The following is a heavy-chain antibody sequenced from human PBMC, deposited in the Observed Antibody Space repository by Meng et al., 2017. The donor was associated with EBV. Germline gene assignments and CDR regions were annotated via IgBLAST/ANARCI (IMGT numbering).Heavy chain of an antibody. CDR3: ASESGRGYTPDY. Sequence: QVQWVKSAAELTKPGASVRVSCKTSGGPFRYYAISWVRQAPGQGLEWLGGFLPRLGAPNYAQKFHGRVKITADKSTSTHYMDLSSLRSEDTAIYYCASESGRGYTPDYWGQGTLVTVSS. J-gene: IGHJ4*02. V-gene: IGHV1-69*06. CDR2: FLPRLGAP. D-gene: IGHD3-10*01. CDR1: GGPFRYYA.